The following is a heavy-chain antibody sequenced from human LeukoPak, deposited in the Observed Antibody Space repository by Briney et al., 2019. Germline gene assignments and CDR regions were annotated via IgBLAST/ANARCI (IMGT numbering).Heavy chain of an antibody. CDR3: ARDGSGIQLWLDY. J-gene: IGHJ4*02. D-gene: IGHD5-18*01. V-gene: IGHV1-58*01. CDR1: GFTFTSSA. CDR2: IVVGSGNT. Sequence: GASVRVSCKASGFTFTSSAVQWVRQARGQRLEWIGWIVVGSGNTNYAQKFQERVTITRGMSTSTAYMELSSLRSEDTAVYYCARDGSGIQLWLDYWGQGTLVTVSS.